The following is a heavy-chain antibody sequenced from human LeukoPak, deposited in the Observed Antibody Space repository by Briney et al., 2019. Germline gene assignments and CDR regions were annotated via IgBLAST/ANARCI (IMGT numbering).Heavy chain of an antibody. Sequence: ASVKVSCKASGYTFTSYGISWVRQAPGQGLEWMGWISAYNGNTNYAQKLQGRVTMTTDTSTSTAYMELRSLRSDDTAAYYCARGGPEYDFWSGYYSDWGQGTLVTVSS. D-gene: IGHD3-3*01. CDR2: ISAYNGNT. CDR1: GYTFTSYG. CDR3: ARGGPEYDFWSGYYSD. V-gene: IGHV1-18*01. J-gene: IGHJ4*02.